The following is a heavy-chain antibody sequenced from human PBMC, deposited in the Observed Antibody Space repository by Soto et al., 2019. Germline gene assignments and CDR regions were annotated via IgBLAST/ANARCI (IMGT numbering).Heavy chain of an antibody. Sequence: GGSLRLSCAASGFTFSSYGMHWVRQAPGKGLEWVAVIWYDGSNKYYADSVKGRFTISRDNSKNTLYLQMNSLRAEDTAVYYCARAPGYSYGYFDYWGQGTLVTVSS. CDR2: IWYDGSNK. D-gene: IGHD5-18*01. V-gene: IGHV3-33*01. J-gene: IGHJ4*02. CDR1: GFTFSSYG. CDR3: ARAPGYSYGYFDY.